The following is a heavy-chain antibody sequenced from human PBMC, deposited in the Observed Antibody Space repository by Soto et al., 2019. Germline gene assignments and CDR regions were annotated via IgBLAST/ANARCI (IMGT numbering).Heavy chain of an antibody. CDR3: ASGRGRGGWLGNGCFDP. V-gene: IGHV1-8*01. D-gene: IGHD3-10*01. CDR1: GYTFTSYD. J-gene: IGHJ5*02. Sequence: QVQLVQSGAEVKKPGASVKVSCKASGYTFTSYDINWVRQATGQGLEWMGWMNPNSGNTGYAQKFQGRVTMTRNTSISTAYMELSSLRSEDTAVYYCASGRGRGGWLGNGCFDPWGQGTLVTVSS. CDR2: MNPNSGNT.